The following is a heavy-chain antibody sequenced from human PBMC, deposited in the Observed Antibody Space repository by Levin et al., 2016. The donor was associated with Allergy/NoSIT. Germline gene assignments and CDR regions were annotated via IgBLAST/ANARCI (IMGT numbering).Heavy chain of an antibody. V-gene: IGHV3-21*01. CDR2: IRGTSNAM. D-gene: IGHD3-10*01. CDR3: ARENTRYGGGTNAPHGMDV. Sequence: GGSLRLSCVASGFSFGGYWMSWVRQAPGKGLEWVASIRGTSNAMNYGDSMKGRFTISRDNTKNTMYLQINSLRVEDTAVYYCARENTRYGGGTNAPHGMDVWGHGTTVTVSS. J-gene: IGHJ6*02. CDR1: GFSFGGYW.